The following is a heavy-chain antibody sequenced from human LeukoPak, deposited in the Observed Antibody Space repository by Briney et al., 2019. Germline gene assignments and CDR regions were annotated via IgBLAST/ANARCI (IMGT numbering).Heavy chain of an antibody. Sequence: GGSLRLSCAASGFTFSSYSMNWVRQAPGKGLEWVAFIRYDGSNKYYADSVKGRFTISRDNSKNTLYLQMNSLRAEDTAVYYCAKAGSHYGSGSLIDYWGQGTLVTVSS. V-gene: IGHV3-30*02. J-gene: IGHJ4*02. CDR3: AKAGSHYGSGSLIDY. CDR2: IRYDGSNK. D-gene: IGHD3-10*01. CDR1: GFTFSSYS.